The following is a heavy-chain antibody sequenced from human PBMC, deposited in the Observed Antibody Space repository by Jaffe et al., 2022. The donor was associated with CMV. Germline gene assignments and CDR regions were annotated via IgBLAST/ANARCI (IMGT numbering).Heavy chain of an antibody. Sequence: QVQLVQSGAEVKKPGSSVKVSCKASGGTFSSYAISWVRQAPGQGLEWMGRIIPILGIANYAQKFQGRVTITADKSTSTAYMELSSLRSEDTAVYYCAFRYSGYDPPLLTDYWGQGTLVTVSS. J-gene: IGHJ4*02. CDR2: IIPILGIA. CDR3: AFRYSGYDPPLLTDY. CDR1: GGTFSSYA. D-gene: IGHD5-12*01. V-gene: IGHV1-69*09.